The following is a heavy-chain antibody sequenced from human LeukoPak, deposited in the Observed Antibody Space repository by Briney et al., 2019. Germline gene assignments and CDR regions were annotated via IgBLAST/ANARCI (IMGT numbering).Heavy chain of an antibody. CDR3: AKSPSDISGYYLDAFDV. D-gene: IGHD3-22*01. Sequence: GGSLRLSCAASGFTFSSYAMGWVRQAPGKGLEWVSAISGSGGSTYYADSVKGRFTISRDNSKNTLYLQMNTLRAEDTAVYYCAKSPSDISGYYLDAFDVWGQGTMVTVSS. V-gene: IGHV3-23*01. CDR1: GFTFSSYA. J-gene: IGHJ3*01. CDR2: ISGSGGST.